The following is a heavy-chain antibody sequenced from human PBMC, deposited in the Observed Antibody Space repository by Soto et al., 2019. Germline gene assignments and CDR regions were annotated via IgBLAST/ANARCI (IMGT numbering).Heavy chain of an antibody. Sequence: GGSLRLSCEASGFSFSTYGMHWVRQAPGKGLEWVAVIWNDGSNKFYADSVEGRFTISRDNSKNTLFLQMNSLRAEDTAVYYCAKDLRVWASQANYFDTWGQGTRVTVSS. J-gene: IGHJ5*02. CDR2: IWNDGSNK. CDR1: GFSFSTYG. V-gene: IGHV3-33*03. CDR3: AKDLRVWASQANYFDT. D-gene: IGHD1-26*01.